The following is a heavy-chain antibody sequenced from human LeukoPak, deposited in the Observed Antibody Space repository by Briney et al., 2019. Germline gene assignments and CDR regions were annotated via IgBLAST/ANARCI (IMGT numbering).Heavy chain of an antibody. CDR3: ARGKKARTYYYDRSGYTLDY. D-gene: IGHD3-22*01. CDR2: INHSGST. CDR1: GGSFSGYY. V-gene: IGHV4-34*01. Sequence: PSETLSLTCAVYGGSFSGYYWSWIRQPPGKGLEWIGEINHSGSTNYNPSLKSRVTISVDTSKNQFSLKLSSVTAADTAVYYCARGKKARTYYYDRSGYTLDYWGQGTLVTVSS. J-gene: IGHJ4*02.